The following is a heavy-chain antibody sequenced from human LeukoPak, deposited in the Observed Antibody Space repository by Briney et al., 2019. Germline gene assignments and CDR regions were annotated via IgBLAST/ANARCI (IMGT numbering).Heavy chain of an antibody. CDR1: GFTFSSYA. Sequence: GGSVRLSCAASGFTFSSYAMHWVRQAPGKGLEWVAVISYDGSNKYYADSVKGRFTISRDNSKNTLYLQMNSLRAEDTAVYYCATVRSGDYYSYYFDYWGQGTLVTVSS. CDR2: ISYDGSNK. D-gene: IGHD2-21*02. V-gene: IGHV3-30-3*01. CDR3: ATVRSGDYYSYYFDY. J-gene: IGHJ4*02.